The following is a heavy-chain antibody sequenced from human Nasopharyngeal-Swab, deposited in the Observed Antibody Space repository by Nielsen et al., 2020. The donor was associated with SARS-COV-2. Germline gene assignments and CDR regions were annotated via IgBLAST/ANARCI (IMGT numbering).Heavy chain of an antibody. CDR2: ISSDSST. CDR1: GFTFDDYA. CDR3: AREFCSGGTCYGYFDL. D-gene: IGHD2-15*01. V-gene: IGHV3-53*01. J-gene: IGHJ2*01. Sequence: GGSLRLSCAASGFTFDDYAMHWVRQAPGKGLKWVSLISSDSSTYYADSVKGRFTISRDNSKNTLFLQMNSLRAEDTAIYYCAREFCSGGTCYGYFDLWGRGTLVTVSS.